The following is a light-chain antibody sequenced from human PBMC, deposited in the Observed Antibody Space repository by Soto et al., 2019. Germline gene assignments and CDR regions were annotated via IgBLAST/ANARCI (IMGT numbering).Light chain of an antibody. CDR1: SSDVGAYGY. CDR3: DSYTRISTRV. V-gene: IGLV2-14*01. J-gene: IGLJ3*02. Sequence: QSALTQPASVSGSLGQSITISCTGTSSDVGAYGYVSWYQQHPGKAPKLVIYEVSNRPSGVSHRFSGSKSGDTASLTISGLQADDEADYYCDSYTRISTRVFGGGTQLTVL. CDR2: EVS.